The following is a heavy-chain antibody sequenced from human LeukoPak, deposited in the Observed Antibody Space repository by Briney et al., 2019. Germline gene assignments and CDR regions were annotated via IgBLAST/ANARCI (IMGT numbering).Heavy chain of an antibody. CDR2: INHSGST. V-gene: IGHV4-34*01. D-gene: IGHD3-22*01. CDR1: GGSFSGYY. Sequence: PSETLSLTCAVYGGSFSGYYWSWIRQPPGKGLEWIGEINHSGSTNYNPSLKSRVTISVDPSKNQFSLKLSSVTAADTAVYYCARATVNTPGTYYYDSSGYYTRWGQGTLVTVSS. CDR3: ARATVNTPGTYYYDSSGYYTR. J-gene: IGHJ4*02.